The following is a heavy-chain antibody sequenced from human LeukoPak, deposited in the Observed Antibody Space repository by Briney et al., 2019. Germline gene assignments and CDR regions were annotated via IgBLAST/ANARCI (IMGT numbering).Heavy chain of an antibody. V-gene: IGHV5-51*01. J-gene: IGHJ6*02. D-gene: IGHD6-13*01. CDR2: IYPGDSDT. CDR3: ARHPISSSWHPDYYYGMDV. CDR1: GYSSTSYW. Sequence: GESLKISCKGSGYSSTSYWIGWVRQMPGKGLEWIGIIYPGDSDTRYSPSFQGQVTISADKSISTAYLQWSSLKASDTAMYYCARHPISSSWHPDYYYGMDVWGQGTTVTVSS.